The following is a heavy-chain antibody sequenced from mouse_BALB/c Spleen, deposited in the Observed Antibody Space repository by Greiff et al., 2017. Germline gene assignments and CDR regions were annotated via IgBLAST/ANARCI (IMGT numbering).Heavy chain of an antibody. Sequence: QVHVKQSGAELVRPGTSVKISCKASGYTFTNYWLGWVKQRPGHGLEWIGDIYPGGGYTNYNEKFKGKATLTADTSSSTAYMQLSSLTSEDSAVYFCARRGWLAPWYFDVWGAGTTVTVSS. J-gene: IGHJ1*01. CDR3: ARRGWLAPWYFDV. V-gene: IGHV1-63*02. CDR2: IYPGGGYT. D-gene: IGHD2-3*01. CDR1: GYTFTNYW.